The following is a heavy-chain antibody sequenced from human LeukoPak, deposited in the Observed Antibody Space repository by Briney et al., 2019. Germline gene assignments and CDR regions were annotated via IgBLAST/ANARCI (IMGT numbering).Heavy chain of an antibody. V-gene: IGHV1-2*02. D-gene: IGHD2-2*01. Sequence: ASVKVSCKASGYTFTGYYMHWVRQAPGQGLEWMGWINPNSGGTNYAQKFQGRVTMTRDTSISTAYMELSRLRSDDTAVYYCASDAGSCSSTSCVGSRNYYYYYYMDVWGKGTTVTVSS. CDR1: GYTFTGYY. CDR3: ASDAGSCSSTSCVGSRNYYYYYYMDV. CDR2: INPNSGGT. J-gene: IGHJ6*03.